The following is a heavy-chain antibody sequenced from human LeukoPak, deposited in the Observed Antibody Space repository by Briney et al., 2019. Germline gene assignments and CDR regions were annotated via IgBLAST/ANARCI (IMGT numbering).Heavy chain of an antibody. CDR3: ARVKDGAYFDY. CDR1: GYTFSSYG. Sequence: ASVKVSCKASGYTFSSYGISWVRQAPGQGLEWMGWISAYNGNTNYAQKLQGRATMTTDTSTSTAYMELRSLRSDDTAVYYCARVKDGAYFDYWGQGTLVTVSS. V-gene: IGHV1-18*01. CDR2: ISAYNGNT. J-gene: IGHJ4*02. D-gene: IGHD3-10*01.